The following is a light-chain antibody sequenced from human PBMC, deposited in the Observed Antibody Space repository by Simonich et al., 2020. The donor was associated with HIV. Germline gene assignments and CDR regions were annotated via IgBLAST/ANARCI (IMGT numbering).Light chain of an antibody. Sequence: NFMLTQPHSVSESPGTTATISCTRSSGSIASNYVQWYQQRPGRSPTTMVYEDNQRPSGVPDRFSGSIDSSSNAASLTIAGLKTEDEADYYCQSYDSSNHVVFGGGTKLTVL. CDR3: QSYDSSNHVV. CDR2: EDN. V-gene: IGLV6-57*01. J-gene: IGLJ2*01. CDR1: SGSIASNY.